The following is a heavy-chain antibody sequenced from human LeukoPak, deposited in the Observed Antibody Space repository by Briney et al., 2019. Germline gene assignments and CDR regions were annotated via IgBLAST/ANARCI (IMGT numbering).Heavy chain of an antibody. Sequence: GGSLSLSCAASRFTFSIFAMSWVRQAPGEVLGWVSCIIGGGGSTYYADPVKGRFTISRDNSQNTLYLQMNSLRAEDTAVYYCAKSKAPLYYYDSSGWGYFDYWGQGTLVTVSS. CDR3: AKSKAPLYYYDSSGWGYFDY. CDR1: RFTFSIFA. D-gene: IGHD3-22*01. J-gene: IGHJ4*02. CDR2: IIGGGGST. V-gene: IGHV3-23*01.